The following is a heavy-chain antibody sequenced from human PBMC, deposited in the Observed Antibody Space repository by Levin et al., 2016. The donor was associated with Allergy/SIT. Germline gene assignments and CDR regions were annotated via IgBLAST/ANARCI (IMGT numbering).Heavy chain of an antibody. Sequence: WVRQAPGQGLEWMGRIIPILGIANYAQKFQGRVTITADKSTSTAYMELSSLRSEDTAVYYCARSTLDTVGYWGQGTLVTVSS. V-gene: IGHV1-69*02. CDR3: ARSTLDTVGY. J-gene: IGHJ4*02. D-gene: IGHD5-18*01. CDR2: IIPILGIA.